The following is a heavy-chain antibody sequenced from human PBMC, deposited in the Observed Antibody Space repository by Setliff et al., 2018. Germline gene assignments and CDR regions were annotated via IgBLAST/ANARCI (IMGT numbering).Heavy chain of an antibody. CDR1: GASIRSGSHY. CDR2: IYTSGTT. J-gene: IGHJ6*02. Sequence: TLSLTCTVSGASIRSGSHYWSWIRQSAERGLEWIGHIYTSGTTDYSPSFKSRVSISADTSKNLVSLKLHSVTAADTAVYYCTKEYVVISFVANTHSHYGMDVWGQGTTVTVS. V-gene: IGHV4-61*09. CDR3: TKEYVVISFVANTHSHYGMDV. D-gene: IGHD2-21*01.